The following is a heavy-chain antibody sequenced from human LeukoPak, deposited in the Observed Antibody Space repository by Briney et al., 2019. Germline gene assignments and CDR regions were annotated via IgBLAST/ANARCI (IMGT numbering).Heavy chain of an antibody. D-gene: IGHD3-10*01. CDR1: GGSFSGYY. CDR3: ARVKGDYYGSGSYNLDY. Sequence: PSETLSLTCAVYGGSFSGYYWSWIRQPPGKGLEWMGEINHSGSTNYNPSVKSRVTISVDTSKTQFSLKLRSVTAADTAVYYWARVKGDYYGSGSYNLDYWGQGTLVTVSS. V-gene: IGHV4-34*01. CDR2: INHSGST. J-gene: IGHJ4*02.